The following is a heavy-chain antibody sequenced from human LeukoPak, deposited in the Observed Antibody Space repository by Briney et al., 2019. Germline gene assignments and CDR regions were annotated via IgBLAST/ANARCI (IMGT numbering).Heavy chain of an antibody. CDR2: ISWNSGTI. D-gene: IGHD1-7*01. J-gene: IGHJ3*02. Sequence: GGSLRLSCAASGFTFDDYAMHWARHAPGKGLEWVSGISWNSGTIGYADSVKGRFTISRDNAKNSLYLQMHSLRAEDTAFYFCAKDVTGTGAFDIWGQGTMVTVSS. V-gene: IGHV3-9*01. CDR1: GFTFDDYA. CDR3: AKDVTGTGAFDI.